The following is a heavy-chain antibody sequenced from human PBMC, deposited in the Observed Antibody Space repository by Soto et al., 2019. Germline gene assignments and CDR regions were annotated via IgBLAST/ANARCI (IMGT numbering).Heavy chain of an antibody. D-gene: IGHD1-7*01. J-gene: IGHJ4*02. CDR2: IDPNGGGT. CDR3: ARETFSTDWYYLDR. Sequence: QVQLVQSGAEVKKPGASVKLSCRSSADTITNYRVHWVRQAPGQGLEWMGIIDPNGGGTQYTQNCQDRVTMTSNRTTDTVYMELSSLPCEDTAMYDCARETFSTDWYYLDRWGKGTLLTVSS. V-gene: IGHV1-46*01. CDR1: ADTITNYR.